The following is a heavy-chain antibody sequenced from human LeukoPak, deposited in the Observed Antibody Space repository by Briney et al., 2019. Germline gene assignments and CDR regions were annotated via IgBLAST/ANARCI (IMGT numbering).Heavy chain of an antibody. D-gene: IGHD3-16*01. CDR1: GFTFGDYA. Sequence: GESLKISCTASGFTFGDYAMIWFRQAPGKGLECVGFIKSKASGGTTKYAASVKGRFTVSRDDSKSTAYLQMNSLKTEDTAVYYCARDIVGGYGYFDYWGQGSLVTVSS. J-gene: IGHJ4*02. V-gene: IGHV3-49*03. CDR3: ARDIVGGYGYFDY. CDR2: IKSKASGGTT.